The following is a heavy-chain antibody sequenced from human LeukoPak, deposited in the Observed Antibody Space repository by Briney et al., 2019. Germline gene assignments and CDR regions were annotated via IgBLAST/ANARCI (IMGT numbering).Heavy chain of an antibody. Sequence: ASETLSLTCTVSGGSISSYYWGWIRQPPGKGLEWIGSIYYSGSTYYNPSLKSRVTISVDTSKNQFSLKLSSVTAADTAVYYCARQVTGYYYDSSGYDRYFDYWGQGTLVTVSS. CDR1: GGSISSYY. CDR2: IYYSGST. V-gene: IGHV4-39*01. CDR3: ARQVTGYYYDSSGYDRYFDY. J-gene: IGHJ4*02. D-gene: IGHD3-22*01.